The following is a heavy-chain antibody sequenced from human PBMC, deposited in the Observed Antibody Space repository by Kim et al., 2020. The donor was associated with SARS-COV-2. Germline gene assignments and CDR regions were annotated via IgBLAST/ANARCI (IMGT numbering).Heavy chain of an antibody. V-gene: IGHV1-69*13. CDR1: GGTFSSYA. CDR3: ARDIAARQSWFDP. D-gene: IGHD6-6*01. Sequence: SVKVSCKASGGTFSSYAISWVRQAPGQGLEWMGGIIPIFGTANYAQKFQGRVTITADESTSTAYMELSSLRSEDTAVYYCARDIAARQSWFDPWGQGTLVTVSS. CDR2: IIPIFGTA. J-gene: IGHJ5*02.